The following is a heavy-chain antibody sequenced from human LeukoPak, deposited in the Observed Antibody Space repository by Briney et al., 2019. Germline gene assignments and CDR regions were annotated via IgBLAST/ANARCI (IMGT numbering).Heavy chain of an antibody. CDR2: IKSKPAGGST. CDR3: AKNLPRRAIEH. V-gene: IGHV3-15*01. Sequence: KAGGSLRLSCTASGFTFSNAWMSWVRQAPGKGLEWVGRIKSKPAGGSTDYAAPIKGRFTISRDDSKNTLYLQVNSLKVEDTAVYYCAKNLPRRAIEHWGQGTLATVSS. CDR1: GFTFSNAW. J-gene: IGHJ4*02.